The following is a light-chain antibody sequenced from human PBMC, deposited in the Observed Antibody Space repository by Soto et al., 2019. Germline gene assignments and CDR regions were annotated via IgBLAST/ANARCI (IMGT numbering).Light chain of an antibody. Sequence: QSVLTQPASVSGSPGQSITISCTGTSSDVGSYRFVSWYQQHPGKAPTLMIYEGSERPSGVSDRFSGSKSGNTASLTVSGLQAEDEADYYCSSYAGSNNPYVFGTGTKVTVL. CDR1: SSDVGSYRF. CDR2: EGS. J-gene: IGLJ1*01. CDR3: SSYAGSNNPYV. V-gene: IGLV2-14*02.